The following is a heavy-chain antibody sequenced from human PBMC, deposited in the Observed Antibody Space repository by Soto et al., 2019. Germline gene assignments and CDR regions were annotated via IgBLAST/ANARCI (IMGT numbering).Heavy chain of an antibody. Sequence: GGSLRLSCAASGFTFATYWMTWVRQAPGKGLEWVANINQDGSEKYYVDSVKGLFTVSRDNDKNALYLQMNSLRAEDTAVYYCVSYRTGRTFQRFDYWGQGTLVTVSS. D-gene: IGHD1-1*01. CDR3: VSYRTGRTFQRFDY. CDR1: GFTFATYW. V-gene: IGHV3-7*01. CDR2: INQDGSEK. J-gene: IGHJ4*02.